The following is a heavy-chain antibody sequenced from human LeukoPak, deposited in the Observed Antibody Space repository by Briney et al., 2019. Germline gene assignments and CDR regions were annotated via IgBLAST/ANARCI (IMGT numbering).Heavy chain of an antibody. CDR3: AKQLGYCSDGSCYFPY. Sequence: GGSLRLSCAASGFTFSSSAMSWVRQVPGKGLEWVSGISASGGSTYYADSVRGRFTISRDNSKSTLCLQMNSLRAEDTAVYYCAKQLGYCSDGSCYFPYWGQGTLVTVSS. D-gene: IGHD2-15*01. CDR1: GFTFSSSA. J-gene: IGHJ4*02. V-gene: IGHV3-23*01. CDR2: ISASGGST.